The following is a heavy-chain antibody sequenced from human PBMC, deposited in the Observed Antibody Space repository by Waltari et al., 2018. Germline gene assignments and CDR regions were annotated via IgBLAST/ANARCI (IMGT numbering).Heavy chain of an antibody. J-gene: IGHJ5*02. V-gene: IGHV6-1*01. CDR1: GDSVSSNSAA. CDR2: TYYRSKWYN. D-gene: IGHD6-13*01. Sequence: QVQLQQSGPGLVKPSQTLSLTCAISGDSVSSNSAAWNWIRQSPSRGLEWLGRTYYRSKWYNDYAVSVKSRITINQDTSKNQFSLQLNAVTPEDTAVYYCARDQAAAGTSPPNNWFDPWGQGTLVTVSS. CDR3: ARDQAAAGTSPPNNWFDP.